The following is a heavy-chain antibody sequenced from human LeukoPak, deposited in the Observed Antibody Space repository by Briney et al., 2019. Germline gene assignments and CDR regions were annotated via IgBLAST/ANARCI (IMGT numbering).Heavy chain of an antibody. Sequence: GSLRLSCAASGFTFSSYAMSWVRQPPGKGLEWIGEINHSGSTNYNPSLKSRVTISVDTSKNQFSLKLTSVTAADTAVYYCARGLRCGGGSCYPWDQGTLVTVSS. D-gene: IGHD2-15*01. CDR1: GFTFSSYA. CDR3: ARGLRCGGGSCYP. J-gene: IGHJ5*02. CDR2: INHSGST. V-gene: IGHV4-34*01.